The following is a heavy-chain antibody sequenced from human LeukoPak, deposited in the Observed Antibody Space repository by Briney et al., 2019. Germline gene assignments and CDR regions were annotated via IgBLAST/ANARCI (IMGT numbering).Heavy chain of an antibody. CDR3: AKDVPAAYFDY. CDR1: GFTFSSYG. Sequence: PGGSLRLSCAASGFTFSSYGMHWVRQAPGKGLEWVAFVRYDGSTKFYADSVKGRFTISRDNPKTTLYLQMNGLRVEDTAVYYCAKDVPAAYFDYWGQGTLVTVSS. J-gene: IGHJ4*02. CDR2: VRYDGSTK. V-gene: IGHV3-30*02. D-gene: IGHD2-2*01.